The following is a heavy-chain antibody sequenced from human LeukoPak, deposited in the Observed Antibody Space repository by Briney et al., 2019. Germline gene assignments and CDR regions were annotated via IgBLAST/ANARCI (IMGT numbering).Heavy chain of an antibody. D-gene: IGHD3-10*01. CDR1: GYTFTSYD. Sequence: GASVKVSCKASGYTFTSYDINWVRQATGQGREWMGWMNPNSGNTGYAQKFQGRVTMTRNTSISTAYMELSSLRSEDTAVYYCARGEYYGSGSYYNVDYWGQGTLVTVSS. V-gene: IGHV1-8*01. J-gene: IGHJ4*02. CDR3: ARGEYYGSGSYYNVDY. CDR2: MNPNSGNT.